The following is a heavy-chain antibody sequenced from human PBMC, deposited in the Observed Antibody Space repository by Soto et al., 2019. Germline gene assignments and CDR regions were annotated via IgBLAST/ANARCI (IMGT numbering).Heavy chain of an antibody. Sequence: QVQLVESGGGVVQPGRSLRLSCEASGFTFSSDGMHWVRQAPGKGLEWVALISFEGSDKYYADSVKGRFTISRDNSKNTMYLQMNRLRAEDKAVYYCAKGASGSRYMDVWGKGTTVTVSS. CDR2: ISFEGSDK. D-gene: IGHD3-10*01. V-gene: IGHV3-30*18. J-gene: IGHJ6*03. CDR1: GFTFSSDG. CDR3: AKGASGSRYMDV.